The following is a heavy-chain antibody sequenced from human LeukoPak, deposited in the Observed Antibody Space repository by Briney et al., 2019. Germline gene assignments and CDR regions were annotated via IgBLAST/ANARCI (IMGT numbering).Heavy chain of an antibody. Sequence: GGSLRLSCAASGFTFSSYAMSWVRQAPGKGLEWVSAISGSGGSTYYADSVKGRFTISRDNSKSTLYLQMNSLRAEDTAVYYCAKGPYIVVVPAALYIFDFWGQGTLATVSS. CDR3: AKGPYIVVVPAALYIFDF. CDR1: GFTFSSYA. CDR2: ISGSGGST. J-gene: IGHJ4*02. V-gene: IGHV3-23*01. D-gene: IGHD2-2*01.